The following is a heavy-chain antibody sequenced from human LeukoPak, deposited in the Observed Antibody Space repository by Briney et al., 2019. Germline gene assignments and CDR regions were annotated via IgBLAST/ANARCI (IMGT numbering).Heavy chain of an antibody. CDR3: AKDTLPRSSGYYYNAFDI. J-gene: IGHJ3*02. D-gene: IGHD3-22*01. V-gene: IGHV3-30*02. CDR2: IRYDGSNK. CDR1: GFTFSSYG. Sequence: GGSLRLSCAASGFTFSSYGMHWVRQAPGKGLEWVAFIRYDGSNKYYADSVKGRFTISRDNSKNTLYLQMNSLRAEDTALYYCAKDTLPRSSGYYYNAFDIWGQGTMVTVSS.